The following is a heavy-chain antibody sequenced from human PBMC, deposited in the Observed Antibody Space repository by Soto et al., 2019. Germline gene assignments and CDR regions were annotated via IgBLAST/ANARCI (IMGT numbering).Heavy chain of an antibody. Sequence: SETLSLTCTVSVGSISSYYWSWIRQPAGKGLEWIGRIYTSGSTNYNPSLKSRVTMSVDTSKNQFSLKLSSVTAADTAVYYCARESAIFGVVITYYFDYWGQGTLVTVSS. D-gene: IGHD3-3*01. V-gene: IGHV4-4*07. CDR2: IYTSGST. CDR1: VGSISSYY. J-gene: IGHJ4*02. CDR3: ARESAIFGVVITYYFDY.